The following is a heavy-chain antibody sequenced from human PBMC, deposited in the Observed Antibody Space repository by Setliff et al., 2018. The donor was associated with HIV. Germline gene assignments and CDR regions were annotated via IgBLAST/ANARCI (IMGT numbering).Heavy chain of an antibody. CDR1: GGSITSSTYY. CDR3: AAASSWDPLLDY. J-gene: IGHJ4*02. D-gene: IGHD6-13*01. CDR2: IFYSGST. Sequence: PSETLSLTCTVSGGSITSSTYYWDWIRQPPGKGLEWIGSIFYSGSTYYNPSVKSRVTKSVDTSMDQFSLKLNSVTAADTAVYYCAAASSWDPLLDYWGQGTLVTVSS. V-gene: IGHV4-39*07.